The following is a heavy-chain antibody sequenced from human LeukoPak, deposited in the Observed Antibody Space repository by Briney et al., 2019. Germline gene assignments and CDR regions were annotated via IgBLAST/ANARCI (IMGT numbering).Heavy chain of an antibody. CDR1: GDTFTSYA. J-gene: IGHJ5*02. CDR3: AREDCSSTSCYCIDP. D-gene: IGHD2-2*01. V-gene: IGHV7-4-1*02. Sequence: ASVRVACKASGDTFTSYAMNWVPQAPGHALYWMDWINTNTGNPTYAQGFTGRFVFSLDTSVSTAYLQISSLKAEDTAVYYCAREDCSSTSCYCIDPWGQGTLVTVSS. CDR2: INTNTGNP.